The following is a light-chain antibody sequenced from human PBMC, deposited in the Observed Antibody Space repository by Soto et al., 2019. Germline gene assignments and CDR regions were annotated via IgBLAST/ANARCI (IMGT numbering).Light chain of an antibody. V-gene: IGKV1-39*01. CDR3: QQTFSLPRS. Sequence: DTQMTQSPSSLSASVGDRVTISCRASQNARSYLHWYQQKPGKAPKLLIYETSTLESVVPSRFSGDGYGADFTLGISSLEPEDFATYYCQQTFSLPRSFGPGTKVEI. J-gene: IGKJ1*01. CDR1: QNARSY. CDR2: ETS.